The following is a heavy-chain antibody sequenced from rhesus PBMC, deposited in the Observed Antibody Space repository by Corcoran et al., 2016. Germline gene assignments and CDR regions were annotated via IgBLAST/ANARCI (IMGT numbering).Heavy chain of an antibody. Sequence: QGQLQESGPGLVKPSETLSLTRSVSGYSIRSGYGWSWIRQFPGKGLEWIGYIGGSGGDTKKNPSLGSRVTISKDTTKNQFSLTLTSVVAADTAVYYCVRHPEHANFEYRFPVWGAGVLVTVSS. CDR1: GYSIRSGYG. CDR3: VRHPEHANFEYRFPV. J-gene: IGHJ5-1*01. D-gene: IGHD4-17*01. V-gene: IGHV4-127*01. CDR2: IGGSGGDT.